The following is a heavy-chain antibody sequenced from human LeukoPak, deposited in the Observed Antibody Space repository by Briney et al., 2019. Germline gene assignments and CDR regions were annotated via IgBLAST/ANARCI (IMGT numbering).Heavy chain of an antibody. J-gene: IGHJ4*02. Sequence: ASVKVSCKASGYTFTSYYMHWVRQAPGQGLEWMGRINPNSGGTNYAQKFQGRVTMTRDTSISTAYMELSRLRSDDTAVYYCARGLSVSSGWPAGYWGQGTLVTVSS. D-gene: IGHD6-19*01. CDR3: ARGLSVSSGWPAGY. CDR2: INPNSGGT. CDR1: GYTFTSYY. V-gene: IGHV1-2*06.